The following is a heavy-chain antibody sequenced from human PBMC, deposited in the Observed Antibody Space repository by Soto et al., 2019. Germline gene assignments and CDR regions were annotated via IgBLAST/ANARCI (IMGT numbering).Heavy chain of an antibody. Sequence: PSQTLSLTCVISVYSVSSNSAAWNWIIQSPSRGLEWLGRTYYRSKWYDDYAVSVKSRITINPDTSKNQFSLQLNSVTPEDTAVYYCARSLAAAGKYNWFESWGQGTLVIVS. J-gene: IGHJ5*01. V-gene: IGHV6-1*01. CDR3: ARSLAAAGKYNWFES. CDR2: TYYRSKWYD. D-gene: IGHD6-13*01. CDR1: VYSVSSNSAA.